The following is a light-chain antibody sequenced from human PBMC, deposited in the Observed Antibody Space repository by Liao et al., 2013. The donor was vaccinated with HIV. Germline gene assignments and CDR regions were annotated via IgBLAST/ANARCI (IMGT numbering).Light chain of an antibody. J-gene: IGLJ2*01. V-gene: IGLV3-21*01. CDR2: YNS. CDR1: NIGGKS. CDR3: QVWDITRDHVV. Sequence: SYELTQTPSVSLAPGKTARISCGGNNIGGKSVHWYQQKPGQAPVVVIYYNSDRPSGIPARFSGSNSGNTATLTISRVEAGDEADYYCQVWDITRDHVVFGGGTKLTVL.